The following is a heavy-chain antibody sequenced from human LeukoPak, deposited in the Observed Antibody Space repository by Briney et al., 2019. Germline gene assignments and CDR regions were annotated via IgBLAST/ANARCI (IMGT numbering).Heavy chain of an antibody. J-gene: IGHJ4*02. Sequence: GASVKVSCKASGYTFTSYDINWVRQATGQGPGWMGWMNPNSGNTGYAQKFQGRVTMTRNTSISTAYMELSSLRSEDTAVYYCARGKRWELSVAYWGQGTLVTVSS. V-gene: IGHV1-8*01. CDR1: GYTFTSYD. CDR3: ARGKRWELSVAY. CDR2: MNPNSGNT. D-gene: IGHD1-26*01.